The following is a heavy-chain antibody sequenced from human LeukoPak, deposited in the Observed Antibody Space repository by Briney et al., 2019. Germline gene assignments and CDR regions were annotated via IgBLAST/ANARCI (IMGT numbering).Heavy chain of an antibody. J-gene: IGHJ4*02. CDR2: IKQDGSEK. CDR3: AKDHGRDYYGSGRYDY. Sequence: GGSLRLSCAASGFTFSTYSMNWVRQAPGKGLEWVANIKQDGSEKYYVDSVKGRFTISRDNAKNSLYLQMNSLRAEDTAVYYCAKDHGRDYYGSGRYDYWGQGTLVTVSS. V-gene: IGHV3-7*01. D-gene: IGHD3-10*01. CDR1: GFTFSTYS.